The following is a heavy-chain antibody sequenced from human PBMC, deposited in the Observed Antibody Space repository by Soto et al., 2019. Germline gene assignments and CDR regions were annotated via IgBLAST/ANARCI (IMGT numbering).Heavy chain of an antibody. CDR1: GGSISSYY. CDR2: IYYSGST. V-gene: IGHV4-59*08. J-gene: IGHJ4*02. D-gene: IGHD3-22*01. Sequence: SETLSLTCTVSGGSISSYYWSWIRQPPGKGLEWIGYIYYSGSTNYNPSLKSRVTISVDTSKNQFSLKLSSVTAADTAVYYCARHVGYYDSIDYFDYWGQGTLVTVS. CDR3: ARHVGYYDSIDYFDY.